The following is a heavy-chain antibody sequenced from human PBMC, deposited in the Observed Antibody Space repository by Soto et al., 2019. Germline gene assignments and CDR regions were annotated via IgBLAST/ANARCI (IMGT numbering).Heavy chain of an antibody. J-gene: IGHJ4*02. CDR1: RGSISHYY. Sequence: PSETLSLTCTVSRGSISHYYWSWVRQSPGKVLEWIGYIFYSGSTNYNPSLKSRVTISVDTSKGQFSLKLRSVTAADTAVYFCERTKSGYSYGSIIDFWGKGTLSTVS. D-gene: IGHD5-18*01. V-gene: IGHV4-59*01. CDR3: ERTKSGYSYGSIIDF. CDR2: IFYSGST.